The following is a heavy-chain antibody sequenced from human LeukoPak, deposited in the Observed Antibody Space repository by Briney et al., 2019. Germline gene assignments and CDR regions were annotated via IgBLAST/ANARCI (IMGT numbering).Heavy chain of an antibody. CDR3: VGFWEWPHYMDV. Sequence: PSETLSLTCTVSGGSISSGDYYWSWIRQPPGKGLEWIGYIYYSGSTYYNPSLKSRVTISVDTSKNQFSLKLSSVTAADTAVYYCVGFWEWPHYMDVWGKGTTVTVSS. V-gene: IGHV4-30-4*08. J-gene: IGHJ6*03. D-gene: IGHD3-3*01. CDR2: IYYSGST. CDR1: GGSISSGDYY.